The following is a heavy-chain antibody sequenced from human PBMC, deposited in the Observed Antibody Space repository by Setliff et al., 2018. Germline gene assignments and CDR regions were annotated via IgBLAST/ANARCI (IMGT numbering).Heavy chain of an antibody. D-gene: IGHD3-22*01. CDR3: ARDYYYDSSGPGHWFDP. Sequence: LETLSLTCTVSGGSISSHYWSWIRQPPGKGLEWIGSIYYSGSTNYNPSLKSRVTISVDTSKNQFSLKLSSVTAADTAVYYCARDYYYDSSGPGHWFDPWGQGTLVTSPQ. V-gene: IGHV4-59*11. CDR2: IYYSGST. CDR1: GGSISSHY. J-gene: IGHJ5*02.